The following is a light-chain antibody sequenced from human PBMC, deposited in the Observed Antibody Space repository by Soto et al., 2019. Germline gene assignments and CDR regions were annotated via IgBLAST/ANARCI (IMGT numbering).Light chain of an antibody. CDR3: LLSYSGGRV. Sequence: QAVVTQEPSVTVSPGETVTLTCXSXTXTVTGGHYPYWFQQKPGQAPRTLIYDSTNKMSWTPARFSGSLLGGKAALTLSGAQPEDEADYYCLLSYSGGRVFGGGTKLTVL. J-gene: IGLJ3*02. CDR1: TXTVTGGHY. V-gene: IGLV7-46*01. CDR2: DST.